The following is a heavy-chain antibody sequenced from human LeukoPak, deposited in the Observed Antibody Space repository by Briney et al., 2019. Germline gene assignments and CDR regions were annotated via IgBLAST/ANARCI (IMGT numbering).Heavy chain of an antibody. Sequence: PGGSLRLSCAASGFTFSSYAMSWVRQAPGKGLEWVSAISGSGGSTYYADSVKGRFTISRDNSKNTLYLQMNSLRAEDTAVYYCARGTMVRGVYFDYWGQGTLVTVSS. D-gene: IGHD3-10*01. J-gene: IGHJ4*02. CDR2: ISGSGGST. CDR3: ARGTMVRGVYFDY. CDR1: GFTFSSYA. V-gene: IGHV3-23*01.